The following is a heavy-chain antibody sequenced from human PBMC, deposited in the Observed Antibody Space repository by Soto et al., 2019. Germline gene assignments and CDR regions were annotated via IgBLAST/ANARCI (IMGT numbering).Heavy chain of an antibody. CDR1: GFTFDDYA. Sequence: EVQLVESGGGLVQPGRSLRLSCAASGFTFDDYAMHWVRQAPGKGLEWVSGISWNSGSIGYTDSVKGRFTISRDNAKNSLYLQMNSLRAEDTALYYCAKAGLVAGTWFHPWGQGTLVTVSS. D-gene: IGHD6-19*01. V-gene: IGHV3-9*01. CDR2: ISWNSGSI. J-gene: IGHJ5*02. CDR3: AKAGLVAGTWFHP.